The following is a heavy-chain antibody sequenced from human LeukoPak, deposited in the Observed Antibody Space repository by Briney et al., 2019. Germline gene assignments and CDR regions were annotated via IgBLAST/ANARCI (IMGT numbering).Heavy chain of an antibody. CDR3: ARDWGIQQWPPSYFDY. Sequence: GASVTVSCTASGYTFTGYYMHWVRQAPGQGLEWMGWINPNSGGTNYAQKFQGRVTMTRDTSISTAYMELSRLRSDDTAVYYCARDWGIQQWPPSYFDYWGQGTLVTVSS. D-gene: IGHD5-18*01. CDR1: GYTFTGYY. J-gene: IGHJ4*02. V-gene: IGHV1-2*02. CDR2: INPNSGGT.